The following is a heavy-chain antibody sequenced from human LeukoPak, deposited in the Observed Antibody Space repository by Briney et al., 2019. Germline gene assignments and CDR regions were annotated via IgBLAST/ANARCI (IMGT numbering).Heavy chain of an antibody. CDR2: IYYSGST. CDR3: ARGRYPDDY. Sequence: SESLSLTCTVSGGSISSYYWSWIRQPPGKGLEWIGYIYYSGSTNYNPSLKSRVTMSVDTSKNQFSLKLSSVIAADTAVYYCARGRYPDDYWGQGTLVTVSS. J-gene: IGHJ4*02. CDR1: GGSISSYY. V-gene: IGHV4-59*01. D-gene: IGHD1-1*01.